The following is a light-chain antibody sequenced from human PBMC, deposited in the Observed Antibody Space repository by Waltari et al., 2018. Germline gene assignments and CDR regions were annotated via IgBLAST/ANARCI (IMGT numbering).Light chain of an antibody. J-gene: IGLJ2*01. CDR1: SADVGGYNP. CDR3: CSYGGVNTLGVL. CDR2: EVN. Sequence: QSALTQPASVSGSPGQSITITCTGISADVGGYNPVSWYQHPPGQAPRLLIYEVNSRPSGIPSRFSGSKSGNTASLTISGLQIEDEADYYCCSYGGVNTLGVLFGGGSKLTV. V-gene: IGLV2-23*02.